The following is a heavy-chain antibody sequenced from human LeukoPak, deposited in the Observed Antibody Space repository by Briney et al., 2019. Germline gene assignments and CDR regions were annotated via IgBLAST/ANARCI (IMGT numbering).Heavy chain of an antibody. CDR2: TSYRGST. CDR3: ARIAYGDYYYYGMDV. V-gene: IGHV4-61*01. J-gene: IGHJ6*02. CDR1: GGSVTSGSYY. D-gene: IGHD4-17*01. Sequence: SETLSLTCSVSGGSVTSGSYYWSWIRQPPEKELEWIGYTSYRGSTNYNPSLKSRVTISVDTSKNQFSLKLSSVTAADTAVYYCARIAYGDYYYYGMDVWGQGTTVTVSS.